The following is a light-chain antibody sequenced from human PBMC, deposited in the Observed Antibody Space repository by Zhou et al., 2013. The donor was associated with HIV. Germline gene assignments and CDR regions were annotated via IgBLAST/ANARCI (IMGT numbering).Light chain of an antibody. CDR3: QQYNSYWT. CDR1: QGISSY. J-gene: IGKJ1*01. V-gene: IGKV1-39*01. Sequence: DIQMTQSPPSLSASVGDRVTITCRASQGISSYLNWYQQKPGKAPTLLIYAASRLQSGVPSRFSGRGSGTDFTLTISTLRPEDFATYYCQQYNSYWTFGQGTKVEIK. CDR2: AAS.